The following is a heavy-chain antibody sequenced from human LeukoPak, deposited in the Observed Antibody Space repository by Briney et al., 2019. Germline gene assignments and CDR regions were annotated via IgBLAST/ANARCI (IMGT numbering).Heavy chain of an antibody. Sequence: PGGSLRLSCAVSGFSFSDYYMNWIRQAPGKGLECVSYISGSGSAIYYADSVKGRFTISRDNAKNPLYLQMNSLRAEDTAVYYCASGYSGSGSYYHEPEYWGQGTLVTVSS. J-gene: IGHJ4*02. CDR2: ISGSGSAI. CDR3: ASGYSGSGSYYHEPEY. CDR1: GFSFSDYY. V-gene: IGHV3-11*04. D-gene: IGHD3-10*01.